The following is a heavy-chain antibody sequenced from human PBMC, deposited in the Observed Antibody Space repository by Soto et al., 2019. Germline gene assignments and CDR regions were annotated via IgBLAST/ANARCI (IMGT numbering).Heavy chain of an antibody. Sequence: SVQVSCKASGGTFSSYAMSWVRQAPGQGLEWMGRIIPIFGTANYAQKFQGRVTITADESTSTAYMELSSLRSEDTAVYYCARESNYDFWSGYGPPCINNWFDPWGQGTLVTVSS. CDR1: GGTFSSYA. CDR3: ARESNYDFWSGYGPPCINNWFDP. CDR2: IIPIFGTA. V-gene: IGHV1-69*13. D-gene: IGHD3-3*01. J-gene: IGHJ5*02.